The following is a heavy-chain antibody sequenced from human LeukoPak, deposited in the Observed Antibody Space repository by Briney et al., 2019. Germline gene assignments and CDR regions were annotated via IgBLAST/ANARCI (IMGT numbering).Heavy chain of an antibody. CDR3: AKGRTYSSSSPFDY. V-gene: IGHV3-23*01. CDR2: ISGGGGST. J-gene: IGHJ4*02. CDR1: GFTFSSYA. D-gene: IGHD6-6*01. Sequence: GGSLRLSCAASGFTFSSYAMSWVRRAPGKGLEWVSAISGGGGSTYYADSVKGRFTISRDNSKNTLYLQMNSLRAEDTAVYYCAKGRTYSSSSPFDYWGQGTLVTVSS.